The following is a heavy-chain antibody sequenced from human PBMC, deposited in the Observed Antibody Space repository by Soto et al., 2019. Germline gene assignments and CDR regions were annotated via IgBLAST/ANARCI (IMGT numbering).Heavy chain of an antibody. CDR1: GCSISSGGYS. V-gene: IGHV4-30-2*01. Sequence: QLQLQESGSGLVKPSQTLSLTWAVSGCSISSGGYSWSWIRQPPGKGLEWIGYIYHSESTYYNPSLKSRVTISVDRSKNQFSLKLTSVTDADTAVYYWDRVPSPWGQGTLVTVSS. CDR3: DRVPSP. CDR2: IYHSEST. J-gene: IGHJ5*02.